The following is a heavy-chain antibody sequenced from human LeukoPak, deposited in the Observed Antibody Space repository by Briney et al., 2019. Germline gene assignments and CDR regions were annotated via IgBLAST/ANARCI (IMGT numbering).Heavy chain of an antibody. CDR3: ARGGDTAMVDPYYYYGMDV. J-gene: IGHJ6*02. D-gene: IGHD5-18*01. Sequence: GASVKVSCKASGGTFSSYAISWVRQAPGQGLEWMGRIIPILGIANYAQKFQGRVTITADKSTSTAYMELSSLRSEDTAVYYCARGGDTAMVDPYYYYGMDVWGQGTTVTVSS. V-gene: IGHV1-69*04. CDR1: GGTFSSYA. CDR2: IIPILGIA.